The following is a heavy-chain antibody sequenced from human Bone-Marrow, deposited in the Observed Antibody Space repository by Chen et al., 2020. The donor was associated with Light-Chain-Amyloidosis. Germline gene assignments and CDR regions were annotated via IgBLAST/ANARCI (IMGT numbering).Heavy chain of an antibody. CDR3: TRGDCTSTSCFLDF. CDR1: GFTCKDSC. Sequence: EVKMVESGGGQVKRGGPLRLSCAASGFTCKDSCMHWVRQVPGKGLVWVARIKSDGSATNYADSVKGRFTVSRDNAKNTLYLQMKSLRAEDTAVYYCTRGDCTSTSCFLDFWGQGTLVTVSS. V-gene: IGHV3-74*01. D-gene: IGHD2-2*01. J-gene: IGHJ4*02. CDR2: IKSDGSAT.